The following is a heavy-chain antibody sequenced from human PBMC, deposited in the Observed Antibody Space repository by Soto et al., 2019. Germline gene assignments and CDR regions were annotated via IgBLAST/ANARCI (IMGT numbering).Heavy chain of an antibody. D-gene: IGHD4-4*01. CDR1: GDSISSYY. V-gene: IGHV4-59*01. CDR2: IYKTGST. Sequence: PSETLSLTCTVSGDSISSYYWSWLRQPPGKGLEWIGYIYKTGSTNYNPSLESRVSISLDTSNNRFSLKMNSVTATDTAVYYCATEAYRQGAVLLAYWGQGSLGTGS. J-gene: IGHJ4*02. CDR3: ATEAYRQGAVLLAY.